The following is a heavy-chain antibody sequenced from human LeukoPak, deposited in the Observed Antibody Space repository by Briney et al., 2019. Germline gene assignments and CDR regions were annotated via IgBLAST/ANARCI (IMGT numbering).Heavy chain of an antibody. CDR3: ARAPRGHYYDSSGYHFNY. Sequence: PSETLSLTCAVYGGSFGGYYWSWIRQPPGKGLEWIGEINHSGSTNYNPSLKSRVTISVDTSKNQFSLKLSSVTAADTAVYYCARAPRGHYYDSSGYHFNYWGQGTLVTVSS. J-gene: IGHJ4*02. CDR2: INHSGST. V-gene: IGHV4-34*01. CDR1: GGSFGGYY. D-gene: IGHD3-22*01.